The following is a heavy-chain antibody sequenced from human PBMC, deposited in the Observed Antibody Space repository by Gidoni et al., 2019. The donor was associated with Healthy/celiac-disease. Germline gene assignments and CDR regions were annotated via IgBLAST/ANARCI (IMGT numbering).Heavy chain of an antibody. Sequence: EVQLLESGGGLVQPGGSLRLSCAASGVSLSSYAMSCVRQAPGQWLGWVSALSGSGGSTYYAASVKGRFTISRDNSKNTLYLQMNSLRAEDTAVYYCAKDHLIGGNRAYYLDYCGQGTLVTVSS. V-gene: IGHV3-23*01. J-gene: IGHJ4*02. CDR2: LSGSGGST. D-gene: IGHD2-15*01. CDR1: GVSLSSYA. CDR3: AKDHLIGGNRAYYLDY.